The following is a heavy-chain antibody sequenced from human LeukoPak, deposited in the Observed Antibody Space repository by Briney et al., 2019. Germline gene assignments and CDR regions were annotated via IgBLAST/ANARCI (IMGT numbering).Heavy chain of an antibody. CDR1: GFTFSSYW. Sequence: GGSLRLTCAGSGFTFSSYWMSWVRQAPGKGLERVSNIKQDGSEKYYVDSVKGRFTISRDNAKNSLYLQMNSLRAEDTAVYYCARVLRRYDTDAFDIWGQGTMVTVSS. J-gene: IGHJ3*02. CDR2: IKQDGSEK. D-gene: IGHD3-3*01. CDR3: ARVLRRYDTDAFDI. V-gene: IGHV3-7*01.